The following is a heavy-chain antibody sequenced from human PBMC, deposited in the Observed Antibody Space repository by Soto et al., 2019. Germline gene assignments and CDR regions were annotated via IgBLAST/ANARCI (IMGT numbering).Heavy chain of an antibody. CDR3: ARHPTLNYYDSSGYYGSWFDP. CDR2: IYYSGST. V-gene: IGHV4-39*01. Sequence: SETLSLTCTVSGGSISSSSYYWGWIRQPPGKGLEWIGSIYYSGSTYYNPSLKSRVTISVDTSKNQFSLKLSSVTAADTAVYYCARHPTLNYYDSSGYYGSWFDPWGQGTLVTVSS. D-gene: IGHD3-22*01. CDR1: GGSISSSSYY. J-gene: IGHJ5*02.